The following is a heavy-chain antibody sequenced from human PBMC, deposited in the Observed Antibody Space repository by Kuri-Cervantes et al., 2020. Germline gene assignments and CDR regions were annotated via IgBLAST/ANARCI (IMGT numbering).Heavy chain of an antibody. CDR2: IRSKAYGGKT. CDR3: ITETRDYFDC. CDR1: GFTLGEYA. Sequence: GESLKISCTASGFTLGEYAMTWVRQAPGKGLEWVGFIRSKAYGGKTDYAAPVKGSFTNSRDDSKNTLYLQMNSRKTEDTAVYCCITETRDYFDCWGQGTLVTVSS. V-gene: IGHV3-49*04. J-gene: IGHJ4*02.